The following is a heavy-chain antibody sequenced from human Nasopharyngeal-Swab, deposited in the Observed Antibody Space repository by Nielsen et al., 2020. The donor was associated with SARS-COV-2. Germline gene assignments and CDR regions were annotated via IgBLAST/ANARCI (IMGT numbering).Heavy chain of an antibody. J-gene: IGHJ4*02. CDR3: ASFAQGSPSLY. CDR1: GASVSSTIAA. V-gene: IGHV6-1*01. CDR2: TYYRSQWYN. Sequence: SCAISGASVSSTIAAWHWIRQSPSRGLEWLGRTYYRSQWYNDYAVSVRSRITTSPDISKNQFSLHLNSVTPEDTAVYYCASFAQGSPSLYWGQGILVTVSS.